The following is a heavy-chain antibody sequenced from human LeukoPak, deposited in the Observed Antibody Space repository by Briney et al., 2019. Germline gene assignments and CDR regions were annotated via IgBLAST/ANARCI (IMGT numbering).Heavy chain of an antibody. J-gene: IGHJ4*02. CDR2: ISGSGGST. V-gene: IGHV3-23*01. Sequence: GGSLRLSCAASGFTFSSYAVSWVRQAPGKGLEWVSAISGSGGSTYYADSVKGRFTISRDNSKNTLYLQMNSLRAEDTAVYYCARVTTVTTVVFDYWGQGTLVTVSS. CDR3: ARVTTVTTVVFDY. D-gene: IGHD4-17*01. CDR1: GFTFSSYA.